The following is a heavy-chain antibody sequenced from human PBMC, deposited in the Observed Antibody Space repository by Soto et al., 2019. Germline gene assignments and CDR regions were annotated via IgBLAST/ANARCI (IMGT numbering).Heavy chain of an antibody. CDR1: GLTFSPYY. D-gene: IGHD3-9*01. J-gene: IGHJ4*02. CDR2: TTQDGNDK. CDR3: AKGSHYDILTAYHAFDY. Sequence: PGGSLRLSWAASGLTFSPYYMSWVRQATGKGLEWLAMTTQDGNDKHYVDSVRGRFTISRDSAKNSMYLQMNSLTVEDTAIYYCAKGSHYDILTAYHAFDYWGPGTLVTVSS. V-gene: IGHV3-7*01.